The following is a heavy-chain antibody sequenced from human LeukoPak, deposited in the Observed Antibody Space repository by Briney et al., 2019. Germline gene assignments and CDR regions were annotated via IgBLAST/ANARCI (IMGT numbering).Heavy chain of an antibody. CDR1: GASINSRDYY. CDR3: AKHRGSFFEAFDI. Sequence: SETLSLTCTVSGASINSRDYYWGWIRQPPGQGLECIGSIYSDGTTYYNPSLKSRVSISADTSKNHFSLWLSSVTAADMAVYYCAKHRGSFFEAFDIWGQGTAVSVSS. J-gene: IGHJ3*02. CDR2: IYSDGTT. V-gene: IGHV4-39*01. D-gene: IGHD1-26*01.